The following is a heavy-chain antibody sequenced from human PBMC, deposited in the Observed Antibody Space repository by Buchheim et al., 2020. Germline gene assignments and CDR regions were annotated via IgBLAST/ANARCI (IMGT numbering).Heavy chain of an antibody. CDR3: ARVRSVTSLDY. Sequence: QVQLQESGPGLVKPSETLSLTCAVSGASIGSSYWTWVRQSPGKGLQWIGYIFYSGSTNSNPSLKNRVALSVDTPNNKFSLRLNTVTAADTAVYFCARVRSVTSLDYWGQG. J-gene: IGHJ4*02. CDR1: GASIGSSY. CDR2: IFYSGST. V-gene: IGHV4-59*01. D-gene: IGHD6-6*01.